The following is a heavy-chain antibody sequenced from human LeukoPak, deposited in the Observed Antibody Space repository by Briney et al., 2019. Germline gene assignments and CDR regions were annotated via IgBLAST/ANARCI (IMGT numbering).Heavy chain of an antibody. CDR3: ARSFYYYDSSGSMVFDY. Sequence: GGSLRLSCAASGFTFSDYYMSWIRQAPGKGLEWVSYISSSGSTIYYADSVKGRFTISRDNAKNSLYLQMNSLRAEDTAVYYCARSFYYYDSSGSMVFDYWGQGTLVTVSS. CDR1: GFTFSDYY. CDR2: ISSSGSTI. J-gene: IGHJ4*02. V-gene: IGHV3-11*01. D-gene: IGHD3-22*01.